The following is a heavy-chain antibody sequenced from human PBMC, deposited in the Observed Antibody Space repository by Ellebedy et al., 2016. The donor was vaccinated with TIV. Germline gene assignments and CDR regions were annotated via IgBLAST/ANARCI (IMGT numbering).Heavy chain of an antibody. CDR1: GYTFTDYG. CDR2: IIPIFGTA. D-gene: IGHD4-11*01. CDR3: ARRNDYFDY. Sequence: AASVKVSCKASGYTFTDYGITWLRQAPGQGLEWMGGIIPIFGTANYAQKFQGRVTITADESTSTAYMELSSLRSEDTAVYYCARRNDYFDYWGQGTLVTVSS. J-gene: IGHJ4*02. V-gene: IGHV1-69*13.